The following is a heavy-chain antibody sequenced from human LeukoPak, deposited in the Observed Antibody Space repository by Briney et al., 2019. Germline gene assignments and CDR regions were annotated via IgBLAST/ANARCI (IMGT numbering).Heavy chain of an antibody. CDR2: YSGGNT. CDR1: GFTFSSYS. CDR3: ARRAGDYSHPYDY. D-gene: IGHD3-22*01. Sequence: GGSLRLSCAASGFTFSSYSMNWVRQAPGKGLEWVSFYSGGNTYYADSVKGRFTISRDNSKNTVHLQMNSLRAEDTAMYYCARRAGDYSHPYDYWGQGTLVTVSS. J-gene: IGHJ4*02. V-gene: IGHV3-53*01.